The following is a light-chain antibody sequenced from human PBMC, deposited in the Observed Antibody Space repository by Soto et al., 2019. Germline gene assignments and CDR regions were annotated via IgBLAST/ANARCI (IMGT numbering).Light chain of an antibody. CDR2: GAS. Sequence: LKNSPGILSLYPGERATLSCRASQSVSSSYLAWYQQKPGQAPRLLIYGASSRATGIPDRFSGSGSGTDFTLTISILEPEDFAGYYCQQYGSSLWPFGQGTKVDI. V-gene: IGKV3-20*01. J-gene: IGKJ1*01. CDR1: QSVSSSY. CDR3: QQYGSSLWP.